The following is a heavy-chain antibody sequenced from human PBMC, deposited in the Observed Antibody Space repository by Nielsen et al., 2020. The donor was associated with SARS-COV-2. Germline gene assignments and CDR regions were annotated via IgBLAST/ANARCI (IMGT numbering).Heavy chain of an antibody. CDR1: GGSISSGGYY. J-gene: IGHJ6*02. CDR3: ARLYTPNVDTAMAPYYYYYYGMDV. CDR2: IYYSGST. D-gene: IGHD5-18*01. Sequence: SETLSLTCTVSGGSISSGGYYWSWIRQHPGKGLEWIGYIYYSGSTYYNPSLKSRVTISVDRSKNQFSLKLSSVTAADTAVYYCARLYTPNVDTAMAPYYYYYYGMDVWGQGTTVTVSS. V-gene: IGHV4-31*03.